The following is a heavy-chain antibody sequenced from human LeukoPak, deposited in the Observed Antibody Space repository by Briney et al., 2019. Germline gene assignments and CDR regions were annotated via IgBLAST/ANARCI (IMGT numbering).Heavy chain of an antibody. J-gene: IGHJ6*02. Sequence: GASVKVSCKASGYTFTSYAMHWVRQAPGQRLEWMGWINAGNGNTKYSQKFQGRVTITRDTSASTAYMELSSLRSEDTAVYYCARVLAMAGSPGGYYYYGMDVWGQGTTVTVSS. D-gene: IGHD6-19*01. CDR2: INAGNGNT. CDR3: ARVLAMAGSPGGYYYYGMDV. CDR1: GYTFTSYA. V-gene: IGHV1-3*01.